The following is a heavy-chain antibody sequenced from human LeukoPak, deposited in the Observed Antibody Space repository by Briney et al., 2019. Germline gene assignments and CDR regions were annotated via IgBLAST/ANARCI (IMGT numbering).Heavy chain of an antibody. CDR1: GGTFSSYA. Sequence: SVKVSCKASGGTFSSYAISWVRQAPGQGLEWMGGIIPIFGTANYAQKFRGRVTITTDESTSTAYMELSSLRSEDTAVYYCARVASKGAISPGYYMDVWGKGTTVTVSS. CDR2: IIPIFGTA. D-gene: IGHD1-26*01. CDR3: ARVASKGAISPGYYMDV. J-gene: IGHJ6*03. V-gene: IGHV1-69*05.